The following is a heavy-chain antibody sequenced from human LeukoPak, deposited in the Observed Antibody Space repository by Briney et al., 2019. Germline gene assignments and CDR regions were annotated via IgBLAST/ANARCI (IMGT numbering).Heavy chain of an antibody. V-gene: IGHV4-61*09. CDR2: IYTSGST. D-gene: IGHD2-21*01. CDR1: GGSISSGGYY. CDR3: ARHLRRIAPNPKNSYYYYMDV. Sequence: PSQTLSLTCTVSGGSISSGGYYWSWIRQPPGKGLEWIGYIYTSGSTNYNPSLKSRVTISVDTSKNQFSLKLSSVTAADTAVYYCARHLRRIAPNPKNSYYYYMDVWGKGTTVTVSS. J-gene: IGHJ6*03.